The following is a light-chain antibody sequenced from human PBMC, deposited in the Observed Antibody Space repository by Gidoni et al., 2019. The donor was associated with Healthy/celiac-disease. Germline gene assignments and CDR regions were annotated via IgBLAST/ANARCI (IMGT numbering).Light chain of an antibody. Sequence: QCVLTQPPSHSGTQGQRVTISCTGRSSHIGAAYDVHWYQQFPGTAPKLLLSGNSNPPSGISDRFSGSQSGTSASLAITGLQAEDEADYYCQSYDSSLRGVFGGGTKLTVL. CDR2: GNS. V-gene: IGLV1-40*01. CDR1: SSHIGAAYD. J-gene: IGLJ2*01. CDR3: QSYDSSLRGV.